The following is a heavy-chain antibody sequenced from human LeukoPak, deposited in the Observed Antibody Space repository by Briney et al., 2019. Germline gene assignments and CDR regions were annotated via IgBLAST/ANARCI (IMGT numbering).Heavy chain of an antibody. Sequence: ASVKVSCKASGYIFATYGVSWVRQAPGQGLEWMGWIRPYKGNTSYAQKLQGRVTMTTDTSTSTAHMELRSLRTDDTAVYYCARDLTAGGDGQGYWGQGTLVTVSS. V-gene: IGHV1-18*01. CDR2: IRPYKGNT. CDR3: ARDLTAGGDGQGY. D-gene: IGHD2-21*01. CDR1: GYIFATYG. J-gene: IGHJ4*02.